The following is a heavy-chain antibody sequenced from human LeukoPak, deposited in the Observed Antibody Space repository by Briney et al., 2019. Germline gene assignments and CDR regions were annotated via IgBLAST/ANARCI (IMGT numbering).Heavy chain of an antibody. D-gene: IGHD3-22*01. J-gene: IGHJ5*02. V-gene: IGHV5-51*01. CDR3: ARHAYDSDT. CDR2: IYPGDSDT. Sequence: GESLKISCKGSGYTFSNYWIAWVRQMPGKGLEWMGIIYPGDSDTRYSPSFEGQVTFSADKSTSTAFLQWSSLKASDTAMYYCARHAYDSDTWGQGTLVTVSS. CDR1: GYTFSNYW.